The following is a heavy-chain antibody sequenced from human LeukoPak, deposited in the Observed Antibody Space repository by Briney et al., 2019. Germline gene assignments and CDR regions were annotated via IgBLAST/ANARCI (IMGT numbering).Heavy chain of an antibody. V-gene: IGHV1-18*01. CDR3: ARGAAGQWLVLGAFDI. CDR1: GYTFTSYG. CDR2: ISAYNGNT. Sequence: GASVKVSCKASGYTFTSYGISWVRQAPGQGLEWMGWISAYNGNTNYAQKLQGRVTMTTDTSTSTAHMELRSLRSDDTAVYYCARGAAGQWLVLGAFDIWGQGTMVTVSS. D-gene: IGHD6-19*01. J-gene: IGHJ3*02.